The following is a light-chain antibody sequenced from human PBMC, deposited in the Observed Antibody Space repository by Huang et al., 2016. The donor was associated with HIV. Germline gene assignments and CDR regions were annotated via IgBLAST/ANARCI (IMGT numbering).Light chain of an antibody. CDR3: QQRSNWPPT. V-gene: IGKV3-11*01. CDR1: QNIGNY. Sequence: ETVLTQSPATLSLSPGERATLSCRASQNIGNYLAWYQQKPGQTPRLLIYDTSNSATGVPARFSGSGSGTDFTLDISSLESEDFAVYYCQQRSNWPPTFGGGTKV. J-gene: IGKJ4*01. CDR2: DTS.